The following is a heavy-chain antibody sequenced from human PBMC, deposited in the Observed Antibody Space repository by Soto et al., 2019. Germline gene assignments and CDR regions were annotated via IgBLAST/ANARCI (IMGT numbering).Heavy chain of an antibody. Sequence: SVKVSCKASGGTFSSYAISWVRQAPGQGLEWMGGIIPIFGTANYAQKFQGRVTITADESTSTAYMELSSLRSGDTAVYYCARVQGYYDSSGYKYNWFDPWGQGTLVTVSS. CDR2: IIPIFGTA. CDR1: GGTFSSYA. J-gene: IGHJ5*02. D-gene: IGHD3-22*01. CDR3: ARVQGYYDSSGYKYNWFDP. V-gene: IGHV1-69*13.